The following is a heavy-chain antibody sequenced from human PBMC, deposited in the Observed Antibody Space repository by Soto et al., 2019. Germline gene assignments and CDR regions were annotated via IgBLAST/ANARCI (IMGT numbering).Heavy chain of an antibody. D-gene: IGHD5-12*01. CDR3: ARRGPGYSGYDLN. Sequence: RESLKISCKGSGYSFTSYWISWVRQMPGKGLEWMGRIDPSDSYTNDSPSFQGHVTISADKSISTAYLQWSSLKASDTAMYYCARRGPGYSGYDLNWGQGTLVTVSS. V-gene: IGHV5-10-1*01. CDR2: IDPSDSYT. J-gene: IGHJ4*02. CDR1: GYSFTSYW.